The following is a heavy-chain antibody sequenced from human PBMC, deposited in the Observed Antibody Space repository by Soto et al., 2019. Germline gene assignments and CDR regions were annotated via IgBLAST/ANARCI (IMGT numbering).Heavy chain of an antibody. CDR3: VKVGDALTTEVLIRNFDY. CDR1: GFTFSNYG. D-gene: IGHD3-22*01. J-gene: IGHJ4*02. CDR2: ISGSGTNT. Sequence: EVQLLESGGGLAQPGGSLRLSCAASGFTFSNYGMSWVRQAPGKGLEWVSGISGSGTNTFYSDAVKGRFAISRDNSKNTLYLQMNSLRADDTAVYYCVKVGDALTTEVLIRNFDYWGQGTLVTVSS. V-gene: IGHV3-23*01.